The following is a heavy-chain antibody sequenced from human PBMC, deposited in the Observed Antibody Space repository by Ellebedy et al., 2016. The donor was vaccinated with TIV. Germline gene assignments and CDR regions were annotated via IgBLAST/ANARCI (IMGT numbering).Heavy chain of an antibody. CDR3: ARDRISASGIFDY. CDR1: GFTFSSYG. CDR2: IWFDGSNK. D-gene: IGHD6-13*01. Sequence: GESLKISCAASGFTFSSYGMHWVRQAPGKGLEWVAGIWFDGSNKYYADSVKGRFTISRDNSKNTLYLQMNSLRAEDTAVYYCARDRISASGIFDYWGQGTLVTVSS. J-gene: IGHJ4*02. V-gene: IGHV3-33*08.